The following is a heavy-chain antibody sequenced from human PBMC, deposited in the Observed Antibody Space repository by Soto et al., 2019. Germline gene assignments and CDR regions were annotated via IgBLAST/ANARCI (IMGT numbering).Heavy chain of an antibody. CDR3: ATRTGCSSSYMDV. CDR1: GYSFTSYW. Sequence: PGESLKISCKGSGYSFTSYWIGWVRQMPGKGLEWMGMIYPGDSDTRYSPSFQGHVTISADKSISTAYLQWSSLKASDTAMYYCATRTGCSSSYMDVWGQGTTVTVSS. V-gene: IGHV5-51*01. D-gene: IGHD6-13*01. J-gene: IGHJ6*02. CDR2: IYPGDSDT.